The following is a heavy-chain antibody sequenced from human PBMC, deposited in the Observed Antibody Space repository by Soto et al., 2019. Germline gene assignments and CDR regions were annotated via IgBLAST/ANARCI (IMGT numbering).Heavy chain of an antibody. CDR1: GFTLSSYG. CDR3: ARVEEGSSWSRRFYFDY. CDR2: IWYDGSNK. J-gene: IGHJ4*02. D-gene: IGHD6-13*01. Sequence: GGSLRLSCAASGFTLSSYGMHWVRQAPGKGLEWVAVIWYDGSNKYYADSVKGRFTISRDNSKNTLYLQMNSLRAEDTAVYYCARVEEGSSWSRRFYFDYWGRGTLVTVSS. V-gene: IGHV3-33*01.